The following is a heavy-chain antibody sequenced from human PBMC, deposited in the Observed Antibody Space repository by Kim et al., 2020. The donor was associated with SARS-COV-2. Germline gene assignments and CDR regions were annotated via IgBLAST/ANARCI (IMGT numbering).Heavy chain of an antibody. CDR1: GYTFTSYG. J-gene: IGHJ6*02. CDR2: ISAYNGNT. Sequence: ASVKVSCKASGYTFTSYGISWVRQAPGQGLEWMGWISAYNGNTNYAQKLQGRVTMTTDTSTSTAYMELRSLRSDDTAVYYCARLGDILTGTYYYYGMDVWGQGTTVTVSS. V-gene: IGHV1-18*01. D-gene: IGHD3-9*01. CDR3: ARLGDILTGTYYYYGMDV.